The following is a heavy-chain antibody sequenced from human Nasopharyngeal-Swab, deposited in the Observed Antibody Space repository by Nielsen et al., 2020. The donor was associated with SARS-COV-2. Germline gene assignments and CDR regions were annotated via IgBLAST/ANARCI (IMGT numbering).Heavy chain of an antibody. CDR1: GGTFSSYA. Sequence: SVKVSCKASGGTFSSYAISWMRQAPGQGLEWMGGIIPIFGTSNYAQKFQGRVTITADKPTTTVYMELSSLRSEDTAVYYCARGLISGAYGGNSDAFDIWGQGTVVSVSS. D-gene: IGHD4-23*01. V-gene: IGHV1-69*06. CDR2: IIPIFGTS. J-gene: IGHJ3*02. CDR3: ARGLISGAYGGNSDAFDI.